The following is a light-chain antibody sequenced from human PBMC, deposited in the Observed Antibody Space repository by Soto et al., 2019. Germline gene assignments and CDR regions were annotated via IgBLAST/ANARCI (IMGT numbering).Light chain of an antibody. CDR3: CLYADTYTVV. J-gene: IGLJ2*01. V-gene: IGLV2-11*01. CDR1: GSDVGGYDF. CDR2: DVS. Sequence: QSALTQPRSVSGSPGQSVTISCTGTGSDVGGYDFVSWYQQHPGKAPELMIYDVSKRPSGVPDRFSGSKSGNTASLTISGLQGDDEPDYYCCLYADTYTVVFGGGTKVTVL.